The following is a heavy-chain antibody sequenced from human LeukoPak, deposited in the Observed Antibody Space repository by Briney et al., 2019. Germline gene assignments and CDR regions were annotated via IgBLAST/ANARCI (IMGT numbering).Heavy chain of an antibody. D-gene: IGHD6-19*01. V-gene: IGHV3-33*03. Sequence: GGSLRLSCAASGFTFSNYGMHGVHQAPGKGLEWVAVIWSDESNKYYADSVKGRFTISRGNAKSSLFLQMNSLRDEDTAVYYCATSSIVLAGTVDYWGQGTLVTVPS. CDR1: GFTFSNYG. J-gene: IGHJ4*02. CDR2: IWSDESNK. CDR3: ATSSIVLAGTVDY.